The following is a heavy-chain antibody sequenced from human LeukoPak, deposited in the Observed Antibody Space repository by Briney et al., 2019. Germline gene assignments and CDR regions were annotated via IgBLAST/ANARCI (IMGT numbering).Heavy chain of an antibody. CDR1: GFTFSSYW. D-gene: IGHD3-22*01. J-gene: IGHJ4*02. Sequence: GGSLRLSCAASGFTFSSYWMSWVRQAPGKGLEWVANIKQDGSEKYYVDSVKGRFTISRDNAKNSLYLQMNSLRAEDTAVYYCARDSVHGYYDSNGYSALVDYWGQGTLVTVSS. CDR2: IKQDGSEK. CDR3: ARDSVHGYYDSNGYSALVDY. V-gene: IGHV3-7*01.